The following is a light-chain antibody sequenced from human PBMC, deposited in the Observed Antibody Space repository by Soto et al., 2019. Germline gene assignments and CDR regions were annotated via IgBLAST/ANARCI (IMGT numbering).Light chain of an antibody. CDR3: QSYDSSLSDSV. CDR2: GNT. J-gene: IGLJ2*01. Sequence: QSVLTQPPSASGAPGQTVTISCSGSSSNIGSHSVIWYQQLPGAAPKLLIFGNTNRPSGVPDRFSGSKSGTSASLAITGLQAEDEADYYCQSYDSSLSDSVFGGGTQLTVL. CDR1: SSNIGSHS. V-gene: IGLV1-40*01.